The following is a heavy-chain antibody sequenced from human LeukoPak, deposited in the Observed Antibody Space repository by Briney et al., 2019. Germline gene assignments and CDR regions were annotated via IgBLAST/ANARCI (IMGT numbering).Heavy chain of an antibody. D-gene: IGHD3-3*01. V-gene: IGHV4-38-2*02. Sequence: SETLSLTCTVSGYSISSGYYWAWIRQPPGKGLEWIGNIYSTGNTYYNPSLKSRVIISVDTSKNQFSLKLSSVTAADTAVYYCATEWLSDLNWFDPWGQGTLVTVSS. J-gene: IGHJ5*02. CDR3: ATEWLSDLNWFDP. CDR1: GYSISSGYY. CDR2: IYSTGNT.